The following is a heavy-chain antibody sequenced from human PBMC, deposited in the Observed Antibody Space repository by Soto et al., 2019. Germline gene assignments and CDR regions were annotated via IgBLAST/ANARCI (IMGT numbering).Heavy chain of an antibody. J-gene: IGHJ4*02. D-gene: IGHD2-2*01. CDR2: IIPILGIA. V-gene: IGHV1-69*02. Sequence: QVQLVQSGAEVKKPGSSVKVSCKASGGTFSSYTISWVRQAPGQGLEWMGRIIPILGIANYAQKFQGRVTITADKSTSTAYMKLSSLRSEDTAVYYCASLLLGYCSSTSCLDYWGQGTLVTVSS. CDR3: ASLLLGYCSSTSCLDY. CDR1: GGTFSSYT.